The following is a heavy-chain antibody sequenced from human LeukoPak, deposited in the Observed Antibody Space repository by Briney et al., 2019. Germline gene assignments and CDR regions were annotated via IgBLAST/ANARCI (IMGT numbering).Heavy chain of an antibody. CDR1: GFTFSSYG. CDR3: AKKYYYGSGSPTPYGMDV. Sequence: GGSLRLSCAASGFTFSSYGMHWVRQAPGKGLEWVAVISYDGSNKYYADSVKGRFTISRDNSKNTLYLQMNSLRAEDTAVYYCAKKYYYGSGSPTPYGMDVWGQGTTVTVSS. D-gene: IGHD3-10*01. V-gene: IGHV3-30*18. CDR2: ISYDGSNK. J-gene: IGHJ6*02.